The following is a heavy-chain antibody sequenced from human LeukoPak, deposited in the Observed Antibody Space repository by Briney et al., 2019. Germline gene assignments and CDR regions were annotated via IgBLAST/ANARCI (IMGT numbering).Heavy chain of an antibody. CDR3: AKSDVLAAVYYGMDV. J-gene: IGHJ6*02. CDR1: RFTFSIYA. D-gene: IGHD6-13*01. CDR2: LSVCGCDT. V-gene: IGHV3-23*01. Sequence: PGGSLRLSCTPSRFTFSIYAMNWLRQSPGRGLECLSVLSVCGCDTYYADSVKGRFTISRDNSKNTLYLQMNSLRDEDTAIYYCAKSDVLAAVYYGMDVWGQGTRVTVSS.